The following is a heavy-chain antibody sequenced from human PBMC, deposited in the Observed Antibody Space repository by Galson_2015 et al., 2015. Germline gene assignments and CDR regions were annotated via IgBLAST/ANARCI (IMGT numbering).Heavy chain of an antibody. V-gene: IGHV3-30-3*01. CDR1: GSTFSSYA. CDR2: ISYDGSNK. Sequence: SLRLSCAASGSTFSSYAMHWVRQAPGKGLEWVAVISYDGSNKYYADSVKGRFTISRDNSKNTLYLQMNSLRAEDTAVYYCARGGYCSSTSCYYFDYWGQGTLVTVSS. CDR3: ARGGYCSSTSCYYFDY. J-gene: IGHJ4*02. D-gene: IGHD2-2*01.